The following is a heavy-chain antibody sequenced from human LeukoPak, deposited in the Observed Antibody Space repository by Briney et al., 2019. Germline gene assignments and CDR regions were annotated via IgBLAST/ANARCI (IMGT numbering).Heavy chain of an antibody. D-gene: IGHD3-9*01. J-gene: IGHJ2*01. CDR2: ISYDGSNK. V-gene: IGHV3-30*19. CDR1: GFTFSSYG. CDR3: ARDGPPLLVTYPNWYFDL. Sequence: AGGSLRLSCAASGFTFSSYGMHWVRQAPGKGLEWVAVISYDGSNKYYADSVKGRFTISRDNSKNTLSLQMNSLRAEDTAVYYCARDGPPLLVTYPNWYFDLRGRGTLVTVSS.